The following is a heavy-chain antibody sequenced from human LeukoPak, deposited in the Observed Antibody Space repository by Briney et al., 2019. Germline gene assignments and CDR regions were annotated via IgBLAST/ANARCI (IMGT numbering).Heavy chain of an antibody. D-gene: IGHD3-9*01. CDR1: GYSLTTYG. Sequence: ASVKVSCKDSGYSLTTYGITWVRQAPGQGLEWMGWISAYNGNTDHAQNLQGRVTMTTDTSTNTAYMELRSLRSDDTAVYYCSRAPPYYDSLTGYYHPHYGMDVWGQGTTATVSS. CDR3: SRAPPYYDSLTGYYHPHYGMDV. J-gene: IGHJ6*02. V-gene: IGHV1-18*01. CDR2: ISAYNGNT.